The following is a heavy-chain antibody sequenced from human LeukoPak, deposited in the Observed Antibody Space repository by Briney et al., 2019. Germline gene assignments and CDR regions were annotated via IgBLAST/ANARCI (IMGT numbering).Heavy chain of an antibody. D-gene: IGHD1-26*01. CDR1: GFTFSSYE. CDR2: ISSSGSTI. Sequence: GGSLRLSCAASGFTFSSYEMNWVRQAPGKGLEWVSYISSSGSTIYYADSVKGRFTISRDNAKNSLYLQMNSLRAEDTAVYYCARDDINWYSRSYSTFDYWGQGTLVTVSS. V-gene: IGHV3-48*03. J-gene: IGHJ4*02. CDR3: ARDDINWYSRSYSTFDY.